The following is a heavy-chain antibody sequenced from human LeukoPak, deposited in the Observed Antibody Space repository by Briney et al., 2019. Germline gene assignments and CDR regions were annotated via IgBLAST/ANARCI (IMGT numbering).Heavy chain of an antibody. CDR2: IKQDGSEK. D-gene: IGHD6-19*01. Sequence: PGGSLRLSCVASGFTFSSHGMNWVRQAPGKGLEWVANIKQDGSEKYYVDSVKGRFTISRDNAKNSLYLQMNSLRAEDTAVYYCARAHQTGIAVKDYWGQGTLVTVSS. J-gene: IGHJ4*02. CDR1: GFTFSSHG. V-gene: IGHV3-7*01. CDR3: ARAHQTGIAVKDY.